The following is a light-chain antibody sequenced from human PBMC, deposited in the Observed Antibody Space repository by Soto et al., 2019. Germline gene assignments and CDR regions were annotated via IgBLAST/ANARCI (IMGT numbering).Light chain of an antibody. J-gene: IGKJ1*01. CDR3: MQALQTRT. Sequence: VMTQWPMSLPVTPGERASCSCRPSQSLLHSNEYNYIDSYLHNPGQAEQLLIYLGSHRASGVHDRFSGSGSGTDFTLKISRVGAEDVGVYYCMQALQTRTFGQGTKVDIK. V-gene: IGKV2-28*01. CDR1: QSLLHSNEYNY. CDR2: LGS.